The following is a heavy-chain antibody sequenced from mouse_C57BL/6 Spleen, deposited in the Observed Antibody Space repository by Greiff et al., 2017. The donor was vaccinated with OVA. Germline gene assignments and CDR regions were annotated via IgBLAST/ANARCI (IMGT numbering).Heavy chain of an antibody. CDR3: ARSGQLSRDY. D-gene: IGHD3-2*02. CDR2: IYPGSGNT. Sequence: QVQLQQSGPELVKPGASVKISCKASGYSFTSYYIHWVKQRPGKGLEWIGWIYPGSGNTKYNEKFKGKATLTEDTSSSTAYMQLSSLTSEDAAVYYCARSGQLSRDYWGQGTTLTVSS. V-gene: IGHV1-66*01. CDR1: GYSFTSYY. J-gene: IGHJ2*01.